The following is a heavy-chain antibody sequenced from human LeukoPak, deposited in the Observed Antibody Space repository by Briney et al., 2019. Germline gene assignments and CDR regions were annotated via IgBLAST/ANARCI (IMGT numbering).Heavy chain of an antibody. CDR3: SGGSEGMDV. CDR1: GFTVSSNY. Sequence: GGSLRLSCAVSGFTVSSNYMSCVRQAPGKGLEWVSVIYSGGCTYYADSVKGRFTISRDNSKNTLYLQMNSLRAEDTAVYYCSGGSEGMDVWGKGTTVTVSS. J-gene: IGHJ6*04. D-gene: IGHD3-16*01. V-gene: IGHV3-53*01. CDR2: IYSGGCT.